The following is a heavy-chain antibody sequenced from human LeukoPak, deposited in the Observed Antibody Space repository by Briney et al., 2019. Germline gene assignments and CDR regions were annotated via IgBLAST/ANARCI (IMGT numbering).Heavy chain of an antibody. D-gene: IGHD2-2*01. Sequence: GGSLRLSCAASGFTFSSYSMNWVRQAPGKGLEWVSSISSSSSYIYYADSVKGRFTISRDNAKNSLYLQMNSLRAEDTAVYYCARDPSRGYCSSTSCYYVDYWGQGTLVTVSS. J-gene: IGHJ4*02. CDR2: ISSSSSYI. V-gene: IGHV3-21*01. CDR3: ARDPSRGYCSSTSCYYVDY. CDR1: GFTFSSYS.